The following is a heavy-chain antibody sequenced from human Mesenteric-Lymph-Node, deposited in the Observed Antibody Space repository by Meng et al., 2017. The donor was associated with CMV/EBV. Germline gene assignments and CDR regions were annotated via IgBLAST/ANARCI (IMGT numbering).Heavy chain of an antibody. CDR3: AREDSGYCSGGTCYSGGFLGY. V-gene: IGHV3-30*04. CDR1: GFTFNKYA. J-gene: IGHJ4*02. D-gene: IGHD2-15*01. Sequence: GGSLRLSCAASGFTFNKYAMYWVRQAPGKGLEWVAVISFDGNNEYYADSVKGRFTISRDDAKNSLYLHMNRLRAEDTGIYHCAREDSGYCSGGTCYSGGFLGYWGQGTVVTVSS. CDR2: ISFDGNNE.